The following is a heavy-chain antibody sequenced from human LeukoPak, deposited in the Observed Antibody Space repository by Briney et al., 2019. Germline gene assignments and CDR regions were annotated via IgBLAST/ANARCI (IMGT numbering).Heavy chain of an antibody. CDR1: GFTFSNAW. Sequence: PGGSLRLSCAASGFTFSNAWMSWVRQAPGKGLEWVGRIKSKTDGGTTDYAAPVKGRSTISRDDSKNTLYLQMNSLKTEDTAVYYCTTIAEYHYYYYYGMDVWGQGTTVTVSS. J-gene: IGHJ6*02. V-gene: IGHV3-15*01. CDR2: IKSKTDGGTT. CDR3: TTIAEYHYYYYYGMDV. D-gene: IGHD1-14*01.